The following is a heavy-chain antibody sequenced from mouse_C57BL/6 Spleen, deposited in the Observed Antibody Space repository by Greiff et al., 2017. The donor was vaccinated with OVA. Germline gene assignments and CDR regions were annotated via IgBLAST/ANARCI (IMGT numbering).Heavy chain of an antibody. CDR3: ARDGDIYYYGSSYVWFAY. V-gene: IGHV5-4*01. J-gene: IGHJ3*01. D-gene: IGHD1-1*01. CDR1: GFTFSSYA. Sequence: EVKLVESGGGLVKPGGSLKLSCAASGFTFSSYAMSWVRQTPEKRLEWVATISDGGSYTYYPDNVKGRFTISRDNAKNNLYLQMRHLKSEDTAMYYCARDGDIYYYGSSYVWFAYWGQGTLVTVSA. CDR2: ISDGGSYT.